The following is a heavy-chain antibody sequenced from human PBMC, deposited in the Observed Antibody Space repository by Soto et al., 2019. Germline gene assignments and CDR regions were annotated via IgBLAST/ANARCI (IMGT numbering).Heavy chain of an antibody. CDR1: GYTFTSYG. CDR2: ISAYNGNT. CDR3: ARDGPYGSGSYYAFDI. J-gene: IGHJ3*02. V-gene: IGHV1-18*01. D-gene: IGHD3-10*01. Sequence: ASVKVSCKASGYTFTSYGISWVRQAPGQGLEWMGWISAYNGNTNYAQKLQGRVTMTTDTSTSTSYMELRSLRSDDTAVDYCARDGPYGSGSYYAFDIWGQGTMVTVSS.